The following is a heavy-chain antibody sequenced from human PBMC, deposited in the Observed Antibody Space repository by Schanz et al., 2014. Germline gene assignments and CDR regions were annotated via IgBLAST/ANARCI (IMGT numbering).Heavy chain of an antibody. V-gene: IGHV3-23*01. CDR3: TRVTISPVGHGLDV. CDR1: GFTFSTHA. CDR2: ISVDHRNT. Sequence: EMQLLESGGGLIQPGGSLRLSCAASGFTFSTHAMSWVRQAPGKGLEWVSSISVDHRNTFYADSVKGRFTISRDNSKNTLYLQMNSLRAEDTAIYYCTRVTISPVGHGLDVWGQGTTVTVSS. D-gene: IGHD1-26*01. J-gene: IGHJ6*02.